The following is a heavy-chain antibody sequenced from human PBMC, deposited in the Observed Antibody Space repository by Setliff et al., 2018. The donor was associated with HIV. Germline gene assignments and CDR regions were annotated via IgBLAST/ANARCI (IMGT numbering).Heavy chain of an antibody. CDR2: ISANNGNT. J-gene: IGHJ6*04. CDR1: GYTFNTYG. CDR3: ARDAPAEYYDFWSGYILWDV. D-gene: IGHD3-3*01. V-gene: IGHV1-18*01. Sequence: GASVKVSCKASGYTFNTYGISWVRQAPGQGLEWMGWISANNGNTNYTQKFQCRVTMTTDTTTSTAYMELRSLRSDDTAVYYCARDAPAEYYDFWSGYILWDVWGKGTTVTVSS.